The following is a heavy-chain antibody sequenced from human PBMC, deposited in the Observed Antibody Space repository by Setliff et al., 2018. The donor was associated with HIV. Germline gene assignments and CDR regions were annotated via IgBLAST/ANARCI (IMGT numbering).Heavy chain of an antibody. J-gene: IGHJ6*03. Sequence: GGSLRLSCTASGFTFSSYAMTWVRQAPGKGLGWVANISPEGNRKYYVGSVKGRFTSSRDNAKSSLFLQMNSLRAEDTAVYYCARDLDSRHYYMDVWGKGTTVTVSS. V-gene: IGHV3-7*01. CDR2: ISPEGNRK. CDR1: GFTFSSYA. CDR3: ARDLDSRHYYMDV.